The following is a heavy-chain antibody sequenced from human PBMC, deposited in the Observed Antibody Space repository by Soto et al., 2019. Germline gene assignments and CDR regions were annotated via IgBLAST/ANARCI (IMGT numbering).Heavy chain of an antibody. J-gene: IGHJ6*02. D-gene: IGHD5-18*01. CDR1: GFTYEDFA. V-gene: IGHV3-9*01. CDR2: ISWNSAST. CDR3: VKDFRRYTNGLDV. Sequence: EVQLVESGGGLVEPGKSLRLSCVVSGFTYEDFAMHWVRQAPGKGLEWVSGISWNSASTGYADSVTGRFTISRDNAKNSLYLQMRYLTGDDPAMYYCVKDFRRYTNGLDVWGPGTSVTVSS.